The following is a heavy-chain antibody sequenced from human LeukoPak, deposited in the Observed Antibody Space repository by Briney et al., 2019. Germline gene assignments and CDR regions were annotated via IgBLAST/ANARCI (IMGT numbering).Heavy chain of an antibody. V-gene: IGHV3-21*01. CDR1: GFTSSSYS. D-gene: IGHD3-3*01. CDR3: ARDRGSVLRFLEWLLGPDY. CDR2: ISSSSSYI. J-gene: IGHJ4*02. Sequence: GGSLRLSCAASGFTSSSYSMNWVRQAPGRGLEWVSYISSSSSYIYYADSVKGRFTISRDNAKNSLYLQMNSLRAEDTAVYYCARDRGSVLRFLEWLLGPDYWGQGTLVTVSS.